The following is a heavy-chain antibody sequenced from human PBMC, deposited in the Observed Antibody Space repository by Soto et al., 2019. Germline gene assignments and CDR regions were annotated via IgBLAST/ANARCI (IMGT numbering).Heavy chain of an antibody. CDR2: IYWNDDK. CDR3: AHSPRSLKGPGSGYFPFDY. CDR1: GFSLSTSGVG. V-gene: IGHV2-5*01. D-gene: IGHD3-22*01. Sequence: SGPTLVKPTQTLTLTCTFSGFSLSTSGVGVGWIRQPPGKALEWLALIYWNDDKRYSPSLKSRLTITKDTSKNQVVLTMTNMDPVDTATYYCAHSPRSLKGPGSGYFPFDYWGQGTLVTVSS. J-gene: IGHJ4*02.